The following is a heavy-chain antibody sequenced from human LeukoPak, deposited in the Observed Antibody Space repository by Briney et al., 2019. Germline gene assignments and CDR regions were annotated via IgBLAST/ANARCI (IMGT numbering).Heavy chain of an antibody. J-gene: IGHJ4*02. CDR2: IRYDGSNK. Sequence: GGSLRLSCAASGFTFSNFGMHWVRQAPGKGLEWVAFIRYDGSNKYYADSVKGRITISRDNSKKTLYLQMNSLRAEDTAVYYCAKDRGGNEDYWGQGTLVTVSS. V-gene: IGHV3-30*02. D-gene: IGHD3-10*01. CDR1: GFTFSNFG. CDR3: AKDRGGNEDY.